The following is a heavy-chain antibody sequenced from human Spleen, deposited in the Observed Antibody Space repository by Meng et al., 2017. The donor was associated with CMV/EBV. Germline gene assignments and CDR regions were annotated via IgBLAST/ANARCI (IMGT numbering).Heavy chain of an antibody. CDR2: INHSGST. J-gene: IGHJ6*02. CDR1: GGSFSGYY. V-gene: IGHV4-34*01. Sequence: SETLSLTCAVHGGSFSGYYWSWIRQPPGKGLEWIGEINHSGSTNYNPSLKSRVTISVDTSKNQFSLKLSSVTAADTAVYYCARDLRFLEWYDYYYGMDVWGQGTTVTVSS. D-gene: IGHD3-3*01. CDR3: ARDLRFLEWYDYYYGMDV.